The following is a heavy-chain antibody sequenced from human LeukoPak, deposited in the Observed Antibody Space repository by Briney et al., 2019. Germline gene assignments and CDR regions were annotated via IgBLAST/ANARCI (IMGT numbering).Heavy chain of an antibody. V-gene: IGHV2-5*01. CDR1: GFSLSTSGVG. D-gene: IGHD3-22*01. CDR2: TYWNDDK. CDR3: AHSKEDYFDRSGYYDY. Sequence: SGPTLVNPTQTLTLTCTCSGFSLSTSGVGVGRIRQPPGKALERLALTYWNDDKRYSPSLKTRLTLTKDSSKNQVVLTMTNMDPVDTATYYCAHSKEDYFDRSGYYDYWGQGTLVTVSS. J-gene: IGHJ4*02.